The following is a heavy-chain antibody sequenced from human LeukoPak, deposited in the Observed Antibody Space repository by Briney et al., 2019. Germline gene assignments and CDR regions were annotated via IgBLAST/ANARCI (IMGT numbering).Heavy chain of an antibody. V-gene: IGHV1-2*02. CDR1: GYTFTDYY. J-gene: IGHJ4*02. CDR3: ARTVTTRNGY. Sequence: GASVEVSCKASGYTFTDYYIHWVRQAPGQGLEWMGWINPSSGGTNYAQKFQGRVTMTRDTSISTAYMEVSSLRSDDAAVYYCARTVTTRNGYWGQGTLVTVSS. D-gene: IGHD4-17*01. CDR2: INPSSGGT.